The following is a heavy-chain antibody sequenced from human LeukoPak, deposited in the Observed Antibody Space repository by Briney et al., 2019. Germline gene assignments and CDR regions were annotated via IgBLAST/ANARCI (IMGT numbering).Heavy chain of an antibody. Sequence: GGSLRLSCAASGFTVSTNYMNWVRQAPGKGLEWVSILYSGSSTYYADSVEGRFIVSRDSSKNTLSLQMNDLRAEDTAVYYCARVADRFHWYLDLWGRGTLVTVSS. CDR2: LYSGSST. CDR3: ARVADRFHWYLDL. J-gene: IGHJ2*01. V-gene: IGHV3-53*01. CDR1: GFTVSTNY. D-gene: IGHD3-16*02.